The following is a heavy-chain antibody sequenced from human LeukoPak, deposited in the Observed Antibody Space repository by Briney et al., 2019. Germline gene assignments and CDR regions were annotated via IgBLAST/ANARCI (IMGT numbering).Heavy chain of an antibody. Sequence: PGRSLRLSCAASGFRFGNYGMRWVRQAPGKGLEWVAIIWYDGSDKYYSDSVKGRFTISRDNSKNTLYLQMNSLRAEDTAVYFCARGPRGTSGWYFDYWGQGTLVTVSS. CDR1: GFRFGNYG. CDR3: ARGPRGTSGWYFDY. CDR2: IWYDGSDK. D-gene: IGHD6-19*01. V-gene: IGHV3-33*01. J-gene: IGHJ4*02.